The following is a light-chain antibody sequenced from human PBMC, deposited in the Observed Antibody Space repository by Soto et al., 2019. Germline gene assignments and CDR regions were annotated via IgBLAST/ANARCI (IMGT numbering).Light chain of an antibody. CDR2: GAS. V-gene: IGLV7-43*01. Sequence: QTVVTQEPSLTVSPGGTVTLTCASSTVAVTSGYYPNWFQQKPGQAPRALIYGASNKHSWTPARFSGSLLGGKAALTLSGVQPEDEAEYYCLLYYGGAHVVFGGGTKLTVL. J-gene: IGLJ2*01. CDR1: TVAVTSGYY. CDR3: LLYYGGAHVV.